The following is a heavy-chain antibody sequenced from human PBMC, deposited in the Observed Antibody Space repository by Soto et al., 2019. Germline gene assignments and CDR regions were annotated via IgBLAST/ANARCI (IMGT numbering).Heavy chain of an antibody. CDR2: INHSGST. V-gene: IGHV4-34*01. J-gene: IGHJ4*02. Sequence: SETLPLTCASYGGSFSGYYWSWIRQPPGKGLEWIGEINHSGSTNYNPSLKSRVTISVDTSKNQFSQKLSSVTAADTAVYYCARDIAAAGTDPDYWGQGTLVTVSS. D-gene: IGHD6-13*01. CDR1: GGSFSGYY. CDR3: ARDIAAAGTDPDY.